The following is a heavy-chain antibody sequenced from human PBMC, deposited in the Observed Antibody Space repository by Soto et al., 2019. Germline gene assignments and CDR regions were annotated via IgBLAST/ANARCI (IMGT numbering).Heavy chain of an antibody. CDR2: ISYDGSNT. CDR1: GFPFTTYG. D-gene: IGHD3-10*01. CDR3: VGRQYYFDY. V-gene: IGHV3-30*03. Sequence: QVQLVESGGGVVQPGRSLRLSCAASGFPFTTYGMHWVREGPDKGLEWVAVISYDGSNTYYADSVKGRFTISRDNYNNTLYLQMNSLRPEDTALYYCVGRQYYFDYRGQGTLVTVSS. J-gene: IGHJ4*02.